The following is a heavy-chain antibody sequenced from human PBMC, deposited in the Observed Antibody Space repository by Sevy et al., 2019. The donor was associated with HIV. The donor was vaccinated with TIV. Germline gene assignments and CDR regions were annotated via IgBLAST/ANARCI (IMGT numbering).Heavy chain of an antibody. J-gene: IGHJ4*02. CDR1: GGTFSSYA. CDR2: IIPIFGTA. V-gene: IGHV1-69*13. D-gene: IGHD6-13*01. CDR3: ARDNSGYFDY. Sequence: ASVRVSCKASGGTFSSYAISWVRQAPGQGLEWMGGIIPIFGTANYAQKFQGRVTITADESTSTAYMELSSLRSEDTAVYYCARDNSGYFDYWGQGTLVTVSS.